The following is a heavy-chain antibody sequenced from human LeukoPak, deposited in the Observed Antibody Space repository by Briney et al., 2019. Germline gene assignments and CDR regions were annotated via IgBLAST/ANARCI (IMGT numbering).Heavy chain of an antibody. V-gene: IGHV4-4*01. D-gene: IGHD1-26*01. CDR2: IYHSGST. CDR3: ARYREWEPFDY. Sequence: SETLSLTCAVSGGSISSSNWWSWVRQPPGKGLEWIGEIYHSGSTNYNPSLKSRVTISVDKSKNQFSLKLSSVTAADTAVCCCARYREWEPFDYWGQGTLVTVSS. J-gene: IGHJ4*02. CDR1: GGSISSSNW.